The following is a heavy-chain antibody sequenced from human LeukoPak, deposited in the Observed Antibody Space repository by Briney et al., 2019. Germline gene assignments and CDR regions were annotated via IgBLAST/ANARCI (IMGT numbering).Heavy chain of an antibody. V-gene: IGHV3-21*01. CDR1: GFTFSSYS. CDR3: ARSRGWYLDY. D-gene: IGHD6-19*01. CDR2: ISSSSSYI. J-gene: IGHJ4*02. Sequence: GGSLRLSCAASGFTFSSYSMNWVRQAPGEGLEWVSSISSSSSYIYYADSVKGRFTISRDNAKNSLYLQMNSLRAEDTAVYYCARSRGWYLDYWGQGTLVTVSS.